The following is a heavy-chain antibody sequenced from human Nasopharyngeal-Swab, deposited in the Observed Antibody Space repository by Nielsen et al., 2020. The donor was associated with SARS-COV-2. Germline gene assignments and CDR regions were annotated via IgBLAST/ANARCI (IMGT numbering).Heavy chain of an antibody. CDR3: ARAGRVGDAYTGLDV. J-gene: IGHJ6*02. CDR1: GGSFNGFY. D-gene: IGHD5-24*01. Sequence: SETLSLTCSVSGGSFNGFYWNWIRQAPGKGLECIGEINHNERTNYNPSLKSRIAMLVDTSNNQVSLRVSSVSAGDTAVYYCARAGRVGDAYTGLDVWGPGTTVTVSS. CDR2: INHNERT. V-gene: IGHV4-34*01.